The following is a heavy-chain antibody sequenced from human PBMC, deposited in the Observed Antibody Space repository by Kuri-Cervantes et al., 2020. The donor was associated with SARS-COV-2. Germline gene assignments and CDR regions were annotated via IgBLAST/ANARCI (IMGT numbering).Heavy chain of an antibody. Sequence: GGSLRLSRAASGFTFDDYAMHWVRQALGKGLEWVSLISWDGGSTYYADSVKGRFTISRDNAKNSLYLQMNSLRAEDTAVYYCASGFDYWGQGTLVTVSS. CDR3: ASGFDY. V-gene: IGHV3-43D*04. J-gene: IGHJ4*02. CDR1: GFTFDDYA. CDR2: ISWDGGST. D-gene: IGHD3-3*01.